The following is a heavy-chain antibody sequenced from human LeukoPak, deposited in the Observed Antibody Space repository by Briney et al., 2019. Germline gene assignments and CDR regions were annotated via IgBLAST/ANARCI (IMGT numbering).Heavy chain of an antibody. Sequence: PSETLSLTCTVSGGSISSYYWSWTRQPPGKGLEWIGYIYYSGSTNYNPSLKSRVTISVDTSKNQFSLKLSSVTAADTAVYYCARLHYYDSSGYYMDAFDIWGQGTMVTVSS. J-gene: IGHJ3*02. CDR2: IYYSGST. D-gene: IGHD3-22*01. V-gene: IGHV4-59*01. CDR3: ARLHYYDSSGYYMDAFDI. CDR1: GGSISSYY.